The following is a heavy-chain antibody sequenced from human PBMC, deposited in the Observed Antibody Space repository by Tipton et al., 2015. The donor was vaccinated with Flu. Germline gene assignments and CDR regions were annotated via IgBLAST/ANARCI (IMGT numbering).Heavy chain of an antibody. CDR3: ARDGRYSYGDSDY. J-gene: IGHJ4*02. D-gene: IGHD5-18*01. Sequence: TLSLTCTVSGGSISSSSYYWGWIRQHPGKGLEWIGYIYYSGSTYYNPSLKSRVTISVDTSKNQFSLKLSSVTAADTAVYYCARDGRYSYGDSDYWGQGTLVTVSS. CDR2: IYYSGST. V-gene: IGHV4-31*03. CDR1: GGSISSSSYY.